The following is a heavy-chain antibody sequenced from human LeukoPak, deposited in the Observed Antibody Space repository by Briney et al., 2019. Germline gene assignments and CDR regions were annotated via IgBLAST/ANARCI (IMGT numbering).Heavy chain of an antibody. CDR1: GYTFTSYG. V-gene: IGHV1-18*01. D-gene: IGHD2-15*01. CDR3: ARDLGVVVVAAGDY. CDR2: ISAYNGNT. J-gene: IGHJ4*02. Sequence: ASVKVSCKASGYTFTSYGISWVQQGPGQGLEWLGWISAYNGNTNYAQKLQGRVTMTTDTSTSTAYMELRSLRSVDTAVYYCARDLGVVVVAAGDYWGQGTLVTVSS.